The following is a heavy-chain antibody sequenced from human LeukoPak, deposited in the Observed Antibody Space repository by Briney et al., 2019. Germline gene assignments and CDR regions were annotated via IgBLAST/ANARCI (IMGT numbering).Heavy chain of an antibody. CDR2: IDIRGDT. D-gene: IGHD5-18*01. Sequence: PGGSLRLSCAASGLTVSNNDVIWVRQAPGKGLEWVSVIDIRGDTYYAETVKGRFTISRDKSKNTVSLQMDSLRAEDTAVYFCARRTGYGYGLDCWGQGTLVTVSS. CDR1: GLTVSNND. CDR3: ARRTGYGYGLDC. V-gene: IGHV3-53*01. J-gene: IGHJ4*02.